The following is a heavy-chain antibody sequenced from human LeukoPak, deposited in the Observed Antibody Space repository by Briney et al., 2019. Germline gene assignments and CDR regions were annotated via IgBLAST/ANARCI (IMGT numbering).Heavy chain of an antibody. J-gene: IGHJ6*03. V-gene: IGHV4-4*09. Sequence: SETLSLTCSVSGASISSDYWSWIRQPPGKGLEWIGNIYSSETTKYNPSLRSRATISGDTSKNQFSLKLSSVTAADPAVYYVARHFPYCGGDCPYYYMDVWGKGTKVTVSS. D-gene: IGHD2-21*02. CDR3: ARHFPYCGGDCPYYYMDV. CDR1: GASISSDY. CDR2: IYSSETT.